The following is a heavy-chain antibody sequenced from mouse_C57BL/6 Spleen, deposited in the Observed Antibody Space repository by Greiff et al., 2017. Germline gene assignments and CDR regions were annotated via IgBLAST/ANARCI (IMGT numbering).Heavy chain of an antibody. CDR1: GFSLTSYG. CDR2: IWRGGST. D-gene: IGHD2-3*01. CDR3: AKKKDDGYEGAMDY. V-gene: IGHV2-5*01. Sequence: VQLQQSGPGLVQPSQSLSITCTVSGFSLTSYGVHWVRPSPGKGLEWLGVIWRGGSTDYNAAFMSRLSITKDNSKSQVFFKMNSLQADDTAIYYCAKKKDDGYEGAMDYWGQGTSVTVSS. J-gene: IGHJ4*01.